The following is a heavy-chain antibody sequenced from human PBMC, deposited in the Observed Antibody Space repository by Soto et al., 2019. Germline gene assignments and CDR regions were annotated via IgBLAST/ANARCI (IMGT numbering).Heavy chain of an antibody. CDR2: MNQDGNER. J-gene: IGHJ6*02. CDR3: ASLRISYAVDV. D-gene: IGHD3-10*01. V-gene: IGHV3-7*05. Sequence: EVQLVESGGGLVQPGGSLNLSVESPGFTLGNNWLPWVRQAPGKGLEWVANMNQDGNERFYVDSVKGRFTISRDNAKNSLYLQMNSLRAEDTAVYYCASLRISYAVDVWGQGTTVTVSS. CDR1: GFTLGNNW.